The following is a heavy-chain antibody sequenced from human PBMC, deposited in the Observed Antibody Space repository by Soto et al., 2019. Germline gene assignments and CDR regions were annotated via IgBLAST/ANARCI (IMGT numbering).Heavy chain of an antibody. D-gene: IGHD6-13*01. Sequence: ASVKVSCKASGGTFSSYAISWVRQAPGQGLEWMGGIIPIFGTANYAQKFQGRVTITADESTSTAYMELSSLRSEDTAVYYCARGLGQQLWESWFDPWGQGTLVTVSS. CDR1: GGTFSSYA. CDR3: ARGLGQQLWESWFDP. CDR2: IIPIFGTA. V-gene: IGHV1-69*13. J-gene: IGHJ5*02.